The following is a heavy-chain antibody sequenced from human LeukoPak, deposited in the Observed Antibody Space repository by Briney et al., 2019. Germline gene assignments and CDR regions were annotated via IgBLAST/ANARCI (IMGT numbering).Heavy chain of an antibody. CDR2: ISSSGSTI. Sequence: PGGSLRLSCAASGFTFSDYTMNWVRQAPGKGLEWVSYISSSGSTIYYAASVKGRFTISRDNAKNSLYLRMNSLRDEDTALYYCARGGGSIRHSYYYYVDVWGKGTTVTVSS. V-gene: IGHV3-48*02. J-gene: IGHJ6*03. CDR1: GFTFSDYT. D-gene: IGHD2-15*01. CDR3: ARGGGSIRHSYYYYVDV.